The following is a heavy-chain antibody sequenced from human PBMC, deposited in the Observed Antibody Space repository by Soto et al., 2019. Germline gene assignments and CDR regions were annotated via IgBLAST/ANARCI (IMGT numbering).Heavy chain of an antibody. CDR1: EFTFSDYY. Sequence: GESLKISCAASEFTFSDYYMSWVRQAPGKGLEWVSYISNIFGSAKYYADSVKGRFTISRDNAKNSVYLQMNNLRAEDTAVYYCARAIGGMVPTFDYWGPGTLVTVSS. CDR3: ARAIGGMVPTFDY. V-gene: IGHV3-11*01. D-gene: IGHD3-16*01. J-gene: IGHJ4*02. CDR2: ISNIFGSAK.